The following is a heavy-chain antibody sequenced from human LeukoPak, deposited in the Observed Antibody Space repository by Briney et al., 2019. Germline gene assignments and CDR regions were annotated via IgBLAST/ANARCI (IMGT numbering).Heavy chain of an antibody. CDR3: ARKLSGWYRPYFDY. V-gene: IGHV4-34*01. CDR2: INHSGST. D-gene: IGHD6-19*01. J-gene: IGHJ4*02. CDR1: GGSFSGYY. Sequence: ASETLSLTCAVYGGSFSGYYWSGIRQPPGKGLEWIGEINHSGSTNYNPSLKSRVTISVDTSKNQFSLKLSSVTAADTAVYYCARKLSGWYRPYFDYWGQGTLVTVPS.